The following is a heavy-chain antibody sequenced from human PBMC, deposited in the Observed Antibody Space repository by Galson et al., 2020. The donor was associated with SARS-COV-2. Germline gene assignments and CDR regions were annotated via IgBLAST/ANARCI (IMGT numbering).Heavy chain of an antibody. V-gene: IGHV4-34*01. CDR2: INSSGST. CDR3: AREENFFLVVTATRMCYCDY. Sequence: SESLSLTFAVYGRSFSGYYWSWIRQPPGTAQAWIGAINSSGSTNYNPSLKRRITIPVDTSKNHFSLKLSSVTAADTAVYYCAREENFFLVVTATRMCYCDYLGRGTLATVSS. D-gene: IGHD2-21*02. CDR1: GRSFSGYY. J-gene: IGHJ4*02.